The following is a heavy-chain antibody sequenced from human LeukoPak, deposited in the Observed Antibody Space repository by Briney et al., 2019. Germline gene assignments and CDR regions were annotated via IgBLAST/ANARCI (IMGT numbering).Heavy chain of an antibody. CDR3: ARGPYSYDSSGAFDI. D-gene: IGHD3-22*01. Sequence: SETLSLTCTVSGGSISTYYWSWIRQPPGKGLEWIGRISSSGSTNYNPSLKSRVTISVDTSKNQFSLKLSSVTAADTAVYFCARGPYSYDSSGAFDIWGQGTMVTVSS. V-gene: IGHV4-4*08. CDR1: GGSISTYY. CDR2: ISSSGST. J-gene: IGHJ3*02.